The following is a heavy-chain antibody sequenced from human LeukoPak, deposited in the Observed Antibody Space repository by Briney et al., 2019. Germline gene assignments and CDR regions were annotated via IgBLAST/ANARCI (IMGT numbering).Heavy chain of an antibody. CDR3: ARDSYGDANFDS. D-gene: IGHD4-17*01. Sequence: GGSLRLSCAASGFTVSRNYMSWVRQAPGKGLEWVSVIYSGGRTYYADSVKGRFTISRDNSKNTLYLQMNRLRAEDTAVYYCARDSYGDANFDSWGQGTLVTVSS. J-gene: IGHJ4*02. CDR1: GFTVSRNY. V-gene: IGHV3-66*01. CDR2: IYSGGRT.